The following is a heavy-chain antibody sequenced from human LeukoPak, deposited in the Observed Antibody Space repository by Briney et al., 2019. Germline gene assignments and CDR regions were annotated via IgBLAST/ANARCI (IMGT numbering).Heavy chain of an antibody. V-gene: IGHV4-59*01. CDR1: GDSISDFY. J-gene: IGHJ4*02. Sequence: PSETLSLTCTVSGDSISDFYWSWIRQTPGMGLQWIGYIYYSGTTYYNPSLKSRVTISIDTSKTRFSLNLSSVTAADTAVYYCARTPLGAHSDYWGQRTLVTVSS. D-gene: IGHD1-26*01. CDR3: ARTPLGAHSDY. CDR2: IYYSGTT.